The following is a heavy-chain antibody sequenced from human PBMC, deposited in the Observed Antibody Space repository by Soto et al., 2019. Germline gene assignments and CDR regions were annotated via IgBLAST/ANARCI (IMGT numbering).Heavy chain of an antibody. CDR2: IYYSGST. J-gene: IGHJ5*02. V-gene: IGHV4-59*01. Sequence: SETLSLTCTVSGGSISSYYWSWIRQPPVKGLEWIGYIYYSGSTNYNPSLKSRVTISVDTSKNQFSLKLSSVTAADTAVYYCARDHRTWFDPWGQGTLVTVSS. CDR1: GGSISSYY. CDR3: ARDHRTWFDP.